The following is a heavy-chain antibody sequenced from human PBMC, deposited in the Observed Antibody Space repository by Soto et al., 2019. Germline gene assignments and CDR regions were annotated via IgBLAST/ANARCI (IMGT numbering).Heavy chain of an antibody. J-gene: IGHJ4*02. CDR2: IKQDGSEK. Sequence: GGSLRLSCAASGFTFSSYWMSWVRQAPGKGLEWVANIKQDGSEKYYVDSVKGRFTISRDNAKNSLYLQMNSLRAEDTAVYYCASDTVVTPGGFDYWGQGTLVTVSS. CDR1: GFTFSSYW. V-gene: IGHV3-7*05. CDR3: ASDTVVTPGGFDY. D-gene: IGHD2-21*02.